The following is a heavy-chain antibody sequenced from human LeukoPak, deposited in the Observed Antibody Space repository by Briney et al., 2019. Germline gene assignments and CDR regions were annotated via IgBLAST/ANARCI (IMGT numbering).Heavy chain of an antibody. CDR3: ARRRYCDSTSCYAGDFDY. CDR1: GYSFTNYW. Sequence: GESLKISCXGSGYSFTNYWIGWVRQMPGKGLEWMGIIYPGDSDTRYNPSFQGQVTISADKSINTAYLQWGSLKASDTAMYYCARRRYCDSTSCYAGDFDYWGLGTLVTVSS. D-gene: IGHD2-2*01. V-gene: IGHV5-51*01. CDR2: IYPGDSDT. J-gene: IGHJ4*02.